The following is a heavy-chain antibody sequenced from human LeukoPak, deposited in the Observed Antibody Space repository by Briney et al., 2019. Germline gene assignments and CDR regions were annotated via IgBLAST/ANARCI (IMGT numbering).Heavy chain of an antibody. CDR3: AREGSSGWPPNWFDP. CDR1: GYTFTDYY. Sequence: ASVKVSCKASGYTFTDYYMHWVRQAPGQGLEWMGWINPNSGGTNYAQKFQGRVTMTRDTSISTAYMELSRLRSDDTAVYYCAREGSSGWPPNWFDPWGQGTLVTVSS. V-gene: IGHV1-2*02. J-gene: IGHJ5*02. D-gene: IGHD6-25*01. CDR2: INPNSGGT.